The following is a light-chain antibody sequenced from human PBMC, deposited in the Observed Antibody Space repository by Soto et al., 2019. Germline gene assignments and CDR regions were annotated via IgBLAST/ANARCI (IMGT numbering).Light chain of an antibody. J-gene: IGKJ5*01. CDR2: GAF. CDR3: QQRNIWPPVT. V-gene: IGKV3-11*01. Sequence: EIVFTQSPGPLSLSPGERATLSCRASPSVTNFLAWYQQKPGQAPRLLIYGAFNRATGIPARFSGSGSGTDFTLTISSLEPEDSAIYYCQQRNIWPPVTFGQGTRLEIK. CDR1: PSVTNF.